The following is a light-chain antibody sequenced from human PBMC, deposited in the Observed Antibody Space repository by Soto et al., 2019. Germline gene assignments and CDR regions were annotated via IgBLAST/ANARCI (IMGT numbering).Light chain of an antibody. J-gene: IGKJ4*02. V-gene: IGKV3-15*01. CDR3: HQYHYWSRPS. CDR2: SAS. CDR1: ESISSD. Sequence: MALTQSPATLSLAPGETATLSCRASESISSDLAWYQQKPGQGPSLLIYSASTRATAIPARISGSGSYTEFTLPTSSLQSEDFAVSYCHQYHYWSRPSFGGGTKVDIK.